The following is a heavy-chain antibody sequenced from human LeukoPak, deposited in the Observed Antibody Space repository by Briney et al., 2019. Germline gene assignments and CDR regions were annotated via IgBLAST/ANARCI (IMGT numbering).Heavy chain of an antibody. CDR1: EFTFSNAW. Sequence: PGGSLRLSCAASEFTFSNAWMSWVRQAPGEGLEWVGRIKSKTHGGTTDYAAPVKGRFTISRDDSKNTLYLQMNSLKTEDTALYYCTTRGDYVDYWGQGTLVTVSS. D-gene: IGHD3-10*01. J-gene: IGHJ4*01. CDR2: IKSKTHGGTT. CDR3: TTRGDYVDY. V-gene: IGHV3-15*01.